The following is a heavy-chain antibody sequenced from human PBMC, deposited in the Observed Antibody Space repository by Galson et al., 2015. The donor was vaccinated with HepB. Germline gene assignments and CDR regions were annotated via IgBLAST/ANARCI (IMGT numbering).Heavy chain of an antibody. V-gene: IGHV3-33*08. CDR2: IWYDGSNK. D-gene: IGHD3-10*01. J-gene: IGHJ6*02. CDR1: GFTFSSYG. Sequence: SLRLSCAASGFTFSSYGMHWVRQAPGKGLEWVAVIWYDGSNKYYADSVKGRFTISRDNSKNTLYLQMNSLRAEDTAVYYCARDIDVGGNYYYGMDVWGQGTTVTVSS. CDR3: ARDIDVGGNYYYGMDV.